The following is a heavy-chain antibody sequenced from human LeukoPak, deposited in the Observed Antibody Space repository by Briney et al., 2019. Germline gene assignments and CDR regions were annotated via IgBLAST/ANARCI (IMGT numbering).Heavy chain of an antibody. Sequence: GGSLRLSCAASGFTFSSYGMHWVRQAPGKGLEWVAVIWYDGSNKYYADSVKGRFTISRDNSKNTLYLQMNSLRAEDTAVYYCAKDGQWLVPRGVDYWGQGTLVTVSS. CDR2: IWYDGSNK. V-gene: IGHV3-33*06. J-gene: IGHJ4*02. CDR1: GFTFSSYG. CDR3: AKDGQWLVPRGVDY. D-gene: IGHD6-19*01.